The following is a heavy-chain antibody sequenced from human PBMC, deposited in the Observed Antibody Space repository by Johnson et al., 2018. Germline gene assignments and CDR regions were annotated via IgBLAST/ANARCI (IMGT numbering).Heavy chain of an antibody. Sequence: VQLVESGGGLVQPGGSLRLSCAASGFTFSSYAMSWVRQAPGKGLEWVSAISGSGSSTYYADSVKGRFTISSDNPKNTLYLQMNSLTADTAVYYCAKIIIGWLVPGGMAVWGQGTTVTVAS. CDR3: AKIIIGWLVPGGMAV. D-gene: IGHD6-19*01. J-gene: IGHJ6*02. CDR1: GFTFSSYA. CDR2: ISGSGSST. V-gene: IGHV3-23*04.